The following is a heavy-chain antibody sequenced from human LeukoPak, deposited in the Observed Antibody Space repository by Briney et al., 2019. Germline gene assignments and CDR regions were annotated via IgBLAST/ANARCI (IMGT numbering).Heavy chain of an antibody. J-gene: IGHJ3*02. D-gene: IGHD3-22*01. Sequence: GGSLRLSCAASGFTFSSYAMHWVRQAPGKGLEWVGRIRRKRNGYTTEYAASVKGRFTISRDDLKKSLYLHMSSLKTEDTAVYHCSRDGTKGDNSAFDMWGQGTMVTVSS. CDR3: SRDGTKGDNSAFDM. CDR1: GFTFSSYA. CDR2: IRRKRNGYTT. V-gene: IGHV3-72*01.